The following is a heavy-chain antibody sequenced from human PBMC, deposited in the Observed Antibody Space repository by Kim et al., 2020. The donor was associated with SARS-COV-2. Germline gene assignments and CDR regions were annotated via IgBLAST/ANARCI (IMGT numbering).Heavy chain of an antibody. CDR3: ARMETARLRAFDI. J-gene: IGHJ3*02. D-gene: IGHD5-18*01. V-gene: IGHV4-31*02. Sequence: YYNPSLKGRATMSLDTSKNQFSLRLNSGTAADTAVYYCARMETARLRAFDIWGQGTVVTVSS.